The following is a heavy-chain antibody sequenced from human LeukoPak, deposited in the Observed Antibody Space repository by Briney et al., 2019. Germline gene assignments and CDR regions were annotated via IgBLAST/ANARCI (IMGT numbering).Heavy chain of an antibody. CDR2: IYYSGST. Sequence: TLSPTCTVSGGSISSGDYYWSWIRQPPGKGLEWIGYIYYSGSTYYNPSLKSRVTISVDTSKNQFSLKLSSVTAADTAVYYCARRLFHWYFDLWGRGTLVTVSS. CDR3: ARRLFHWYFDL. J-gene: IGHJ2*01. V-gene: IGHV4-30-4*08. CDR1: GGSISSGDYY.